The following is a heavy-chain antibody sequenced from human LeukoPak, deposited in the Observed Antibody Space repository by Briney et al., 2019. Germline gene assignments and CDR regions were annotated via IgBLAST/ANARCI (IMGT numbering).Heavy chain of an antibody. Sequence: PGGSLRLSCAASGFTFSNAWMSWVRQAPGKGLEWVSLIYSGDSTYYADSVKGRFTISRDNSKNTLYLQMNSLRAEDTAVYYCARGYSGSWYSFDYWGQGTLVTVSS. CDR3: ARGYSGSWYSFDY. J-gene: IGHJ4*02. CDR1: GFTFSNAW. V-gene: IGHV3-66*01. CDR2: IYSGDST. D-gene: IGHD6-13*01.